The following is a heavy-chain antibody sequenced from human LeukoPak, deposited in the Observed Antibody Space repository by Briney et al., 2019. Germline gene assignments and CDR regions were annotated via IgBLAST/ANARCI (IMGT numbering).Heavy chain of an antibody. Sequence: SGTLSLTCGVSGGSVINTNWWTWVRQPPGKGLEWIGEVHLDGRTNYNPSLESRLTMSVDVSENQVSLKLTSVTAADTAVYYCAREGGFYRPLDYSGQGTLVTDSS. CDR3: AREGGFYRPLDY. CDR2: VHLDGRT. V-gene: IGHV4-4*02. J-gene: IGHJ4*02. D-gene: IGHD3-3*01. CDR1: GGSVINTNW.